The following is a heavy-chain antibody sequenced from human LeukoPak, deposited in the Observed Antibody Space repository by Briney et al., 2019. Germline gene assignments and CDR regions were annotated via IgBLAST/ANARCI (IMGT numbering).Heavy chain of an antibody. V-gene: IGHV3-48*02. CDR3: ARSIPGFYFDY. CDR2: ISSSSSTI. CDR1: GFTFSAYS. J-gene: IGHJ4*02. D-gene: IGHD6-6*01. Sequence: GGSLRLSCAASGFTFSAYSMNWVRQAPGKGVEWVSYISSSSSTIYYADSVKGRFTISRDNAKNSLYLQMNSLRDLDTAVYYCARSIPGFYFDYSGQGTLVTVSS.